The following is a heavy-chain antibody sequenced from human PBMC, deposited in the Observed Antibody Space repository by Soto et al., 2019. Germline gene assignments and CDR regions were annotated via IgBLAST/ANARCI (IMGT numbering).Heavy chain of an antibody. CDR3: AKIPPTAVTTSDFDY. CDR2: ISYDGSNK. CDR1: GFTFSSYA. J-gene: IGHJ4*02. D-gene: IGHD4-17*01. V-gene: IGHV3-30-3*02. Sequence: GGSLRLSCAASGFTFSSYAMHWVRQAPGKGLEWVAVISYDGSNKYYADSVKGRFTISRDNSKNTLYLQMNSLRAEDTAVYYCAKIPPTAVTTSDFDYWGQGTLVTV.